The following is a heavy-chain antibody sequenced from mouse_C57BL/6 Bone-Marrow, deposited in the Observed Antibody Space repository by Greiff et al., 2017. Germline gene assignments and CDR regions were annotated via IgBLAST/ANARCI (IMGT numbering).Heavy chain of an antibody. CDR3: ARALYDGSHYCDY. CDR1: GYTFTNYW. D-gene: IGHD2-3*01. J-gene: IGHJ2*01. Sequence: QVQLQQSGAELVRPGTSVKMSCKASGYTFTNYWIGWAKQRPGHGLEWIGDIYPGGGYTNYNEKFKGKATLTADKSSSTAYMQFSSLTSEDSAIYYCARALYDGSHYCDYWGQDTPPTVSS. V-gene: IGHV1-63*01. CDR2: IYPGGGYT.